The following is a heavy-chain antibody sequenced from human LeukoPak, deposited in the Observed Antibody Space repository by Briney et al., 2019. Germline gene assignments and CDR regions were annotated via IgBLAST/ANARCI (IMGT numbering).Heavy chain of an antibody. D-gene: IGHD6-13*01. J-gene: IGHJ4*02. V-gene: IGHV4-4*07. CDR3: ARDLDSSTWYRGFDY. CDR2: IHTSGST. Sequence: SESLSLTCTVSGGSLCSYYCNWIRPPAGEGLGWIGRIHTSGSTNYNPSLKSRVTMSVDTSKNKFSLKLSSVTAADTAVYYCARDLDSSTWYRGFDYWGQGTLVTVSS. CDR1: GGSLCSYY.